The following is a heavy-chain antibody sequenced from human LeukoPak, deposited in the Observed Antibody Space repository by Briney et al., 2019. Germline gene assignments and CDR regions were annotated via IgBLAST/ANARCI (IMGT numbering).Heavy chain of an antibody. Sequence: GGSLRLSCVASGFTPRKYWMHWVRQAPGKGPVWVSRINPEGSRIDYADSVRGRFTISRDSAKNTLYLQMNSLRAEDTAVYYCARDYYDSSGDPSRYFDYWGQGTLVTVSS. V-gene: IGHV3-74*01. CDR2: INPEGSRI. CDR3: ARDYYDSSGDPSRYFDY. D-gene: IGHD3-22*01. J-gene: IGHJ4*02. CDR1: GFTPRKYW.